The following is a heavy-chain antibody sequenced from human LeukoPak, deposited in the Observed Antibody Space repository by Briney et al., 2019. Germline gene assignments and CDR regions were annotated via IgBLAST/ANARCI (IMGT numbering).Heavy chain of an antibody. V-gene: IGHV2-70*04. Sequence: KESGPALVKPTQTLTLTCSFSGCSLSTSGMRVSWIRQPPGKALEWLARIDWDDDKFYSTSLKTRLTISKDTSKNQVVLTMTNMDPVDTATYYCARRFYDGAFDIWGQGTMVTVSS. J-gene: IGHJ3*02. CDR1: GCSLSTSGMR. CDR3: ARRFYDGAFDI. D-gene: IGHD5/OR15-5a*01. CDR2: IDWDDDK.